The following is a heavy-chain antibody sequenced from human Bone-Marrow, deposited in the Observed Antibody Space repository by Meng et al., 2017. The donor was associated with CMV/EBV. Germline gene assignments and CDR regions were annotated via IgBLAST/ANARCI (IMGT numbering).Heavy chain of an antibody. CDR1: GFTFSSYG. J-gene: IGHJ4*02. D-gene: IGHD1-26*01. Sequence: GESLKISCAASGFTFSSYGMHWVRQAPGKGLEWVAFIRYDGSNKYYADSVKGRFTISRDNSKNTLYLQMNSLRAEDTAVYYCAKDPGDGVGYWGQGTRVTVSS. CDR3: AKDPGDGVGY. CDR2: IRYDGSNK. V-gene: IGHV3-30*02.